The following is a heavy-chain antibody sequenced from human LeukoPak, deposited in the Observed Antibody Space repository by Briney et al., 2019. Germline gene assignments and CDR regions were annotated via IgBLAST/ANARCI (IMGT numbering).Heavy chain of an antibody. J-gene: IGHJ4*02. CDR3: ARDQQGYDYVWGSYLN. D-gene: IGHD3-16*02. CDR1: GFTFSSYW. V-gene: IGHV3-7*01. CDR2: IKQDGSEK. Sequence: GGSLRLSCAASGFTFSSYWMSWVRQAPGKGLEWVANIKQDGSEKYYADSVKGRFTISRDNAKNSLYLQMNSLRAEDTAVYYCARDQQGYDYVWGSYLNWGQGTLVTVSS.